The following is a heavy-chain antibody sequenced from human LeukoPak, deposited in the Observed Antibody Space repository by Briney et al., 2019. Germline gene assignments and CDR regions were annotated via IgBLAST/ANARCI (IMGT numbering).Heavy chain of an antibody. CDR1: GFTFSSYE. D-gene: IGHD2-2*01. CDR2: ISSSGSTI. J-gene: IGHJ5*02. Sequence: GGSLRLSCAASGFTFSSYEMNWVRQAPGKGLEWVSYISSSGSTIYYADSVKGRFTISRDNAKNSLYLQMNSLRAEDTAIYYCARDGEGCTSTRCYEWFDHWGQGTLVTVSS. V-gene: IGHV3-48*03. CDR3: ARDGEGCTSTRCYEWFDH.